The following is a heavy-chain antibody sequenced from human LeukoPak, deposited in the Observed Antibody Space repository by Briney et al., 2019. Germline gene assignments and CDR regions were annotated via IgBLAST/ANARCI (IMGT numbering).Heavy chain of an antibody. Sequence: GESLRISCQGSGYSFTSYWIGWVRQMPGKGLEWMGIIYPGDSDTRYSPSFQGQVTISADKSISTAYLQWSSLKASDTAMYYCARQDYYDSSGNVFDYWGQGTLVTVSS. J-gene: IGHJ4*02. CDR3: ARQDYYDSSGNVFDY. CDR2: IYPGDSDT. V-gene: IGHV5-51*01. D-gene: IGHD3-22*01. CDR1: GYSFTSYW.